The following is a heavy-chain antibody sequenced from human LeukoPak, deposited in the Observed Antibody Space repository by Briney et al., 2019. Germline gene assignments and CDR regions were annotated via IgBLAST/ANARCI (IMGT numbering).Heavy chain of an antibody. Sequence: ASVKVSCKASGYTFTGYYMHWVRQAPGQGLEWMGWINPNSGGTNYAQKFQGRVTMTRDTSISTAYMELSRLRSDDTAVYYCARIPGIAVAGARRQRDYWGQGTLVTVSP. CDR1: GYTFTGYY. V-gene: IGHV1-2*02. CDR3: ARIPGIAVAGARRQRDY. CDR2: INPNSGGT. J-gene: IGHJ4*02. D-gene: IGHD6-19*01.